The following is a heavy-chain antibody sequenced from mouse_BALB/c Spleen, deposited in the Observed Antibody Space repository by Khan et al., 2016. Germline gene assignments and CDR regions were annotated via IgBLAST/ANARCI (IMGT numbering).Heavy chain of an antibody. CDR1: GYTFTSYW. CDR2: INPSTGYT. V-gene: IGHV1-7*01. J-gene: IGHJ4*01. Sequence: QVQLKQSGAELAKPGASVTMSCKASGYTFTSYWMHWVKQRPGQGLEWIGYINPSTGYTEYTQKFKDQATLTDDKSSSTAYMQLSSLTSEDSAVYYCARTPDLLWILDYWGQGTSVTVSS. CDR3: ARTPDLLWILDY. D-gene: IGHD2-1*01.